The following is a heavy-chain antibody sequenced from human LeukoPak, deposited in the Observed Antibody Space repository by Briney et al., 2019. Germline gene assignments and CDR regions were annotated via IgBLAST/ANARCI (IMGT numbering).Heavy chain of an antibody. V-gene: IGHV3-7*03. J-gene: IGHJ5*02. CDR3: ARGGLYCSGGSCLNWFDP. CDR1: GFTFSSYW. Sequence: GGSLRLSCAASGFTFSSYWMSWVRQAPGKGLEWVANIKQDGSEKYYVDSVKGRFTISRGNAKNSLYLQMNSLRAEDTAVYYCARGGLYCSGGSCLNWFDPWGQGTLVTVSS. D-gene: IGHD2-15*01. CDR2: IKQDGSEK.